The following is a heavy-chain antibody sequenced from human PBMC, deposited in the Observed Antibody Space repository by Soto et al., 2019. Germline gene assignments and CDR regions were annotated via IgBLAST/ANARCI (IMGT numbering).Heavy chain of an antibody. CDR3: VRFYWNYNRRADF. D-gene: IGHD1-7*01. CDR2: IYHSGST. J-gene: IGHJ4*02. V-gene: IGHV4-4*02. Sequence: PSETLSLTCAVSGGSISSSNWWSWVRQPPGKGLEWIGEIYHSGSTNYNPSLKSRVTISVDTSNNQFSLKLSSVTAADTSVFYCVRFYWNYNRRADFWGQGTLVTVSS. CDR1: GGSISSSNW.